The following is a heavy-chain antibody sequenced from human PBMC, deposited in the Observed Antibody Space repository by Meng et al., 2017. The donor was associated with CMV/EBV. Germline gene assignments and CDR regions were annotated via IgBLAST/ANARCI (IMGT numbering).Heavy chain of an antibody. D-gene: IGHD3-9*01. J-gene: IGHJ3*02. CDR3: ARDFPYYDILTAYFSVDAFDI. Sequence: GGSLRLSCAASGFTFSSYEMNWVRQAPGKGPEWVSYISSSGSTIYYADSVKGRFTISRDNAKKTLYLQMSSLRAEDTAVYYCARDFPYYDILTAYFSVDAFDIWGQGTMVTVSS. CDR2: ISSSGSTI. V-gene: IGHV3-48*03. CDR1: GFTFSSYE.